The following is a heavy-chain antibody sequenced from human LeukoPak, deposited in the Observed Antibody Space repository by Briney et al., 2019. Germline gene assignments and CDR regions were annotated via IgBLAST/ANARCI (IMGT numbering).Heavy chain of an antibody. CDR3: ARGQIYDYWTPVSWKFDL. V-gene: IGHV4-38-2*02. CDR1: GFSITSGYF. Sequence: SETLSLTCSVSGFSITSGYFWGWIRQSPGKGLEWIGNIYTTGAGSTYYNPSVKSRVTLFSDKAKNQLSLKMNSVTAADTAVYYCARGQIYDYWTPVSWKFDLWGRGTLVSVS. CDR2: IYTTGAGST. D-gene: IGHD3/OR15-3a*01. J-gene: IGHJ2*01.